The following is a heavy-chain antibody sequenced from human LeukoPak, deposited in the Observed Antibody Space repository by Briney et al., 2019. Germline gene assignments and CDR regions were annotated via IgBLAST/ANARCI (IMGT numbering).Heavy chain of an antibody. D-gene: IGHD6-13*01. J-gene: IGHJ4*02. CDR1: GGSISSYY. Sequence: SETLSLTCTVSGGSISSYYWTWIRQPPGKALHWMGNIYYSGSTNYNPSLKSRVTISIDTSKNQFSLKLSSVTAADTAVYYCAKTSSSSWAPLDYWGQGTLVTVSS. CDR2: IYYSGST. V-gene: IGHV4-59*01. CDR3: AKTSSSSWAPLDY.